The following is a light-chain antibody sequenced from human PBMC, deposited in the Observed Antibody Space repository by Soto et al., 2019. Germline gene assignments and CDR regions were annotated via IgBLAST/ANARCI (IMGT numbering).Light chain of an antibody. CDR2: DVT. Sequence: QSALSQPASVSGSPEQSITISCTGTSSDVGGFEYVSWYQHQPGKAPKLIIYDVTKRPSGVSNRFSGSKSGNTASLTISGIQAEDEGDYYCGSITRSSTSVFGTGTKVTVL. CDR3: GSITRSSTSV. J-gene: IGLJ1*01. V-gene: IGLV2-14*01. CDR1: SSDVGGFEY.